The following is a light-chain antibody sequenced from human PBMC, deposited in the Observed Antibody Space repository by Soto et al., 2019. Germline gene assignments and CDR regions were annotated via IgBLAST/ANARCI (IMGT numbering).Light chain of an antibody. J-gene: IGLJ1*01. V-gene: IGLV2-14*03. CDR2: DVS. CDR1: SNDVGGYNY. CDR3: NSYTGSSTPYV. Sequence: QSVLTQPASVSGSPGQSITISCTGTSNDVGGYNYVSWYQQHPGKAPKLMIYDVSNRPSGVSNRFSGSKSGNTASLTISGLQAEDEADYYCNSYTGSSTPYVFGTGTKVTVL.